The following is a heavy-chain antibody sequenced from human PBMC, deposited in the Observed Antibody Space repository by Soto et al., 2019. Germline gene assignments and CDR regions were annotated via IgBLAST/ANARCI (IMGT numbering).Heavy chain of an antibody. J-gene: IGHJ4*02. CDR1: GGSVSSGSYY. D-gene: IGHD3-9*01. CDR3: AREGSYYDILTGPTFDY. V-gene: IGHV4-61*01. Sequence: SETLSLTCTVSGGSVSSGSYYWSWIRQPPGKGLEWIGYIYYSGSTNYNPSLKSRVTISVDTSKNQFSLKLSSVTAADTAVYYCAREGSYYDILTGPTFDYWGQGTLVTVSS. CDR2: IYYSGST.